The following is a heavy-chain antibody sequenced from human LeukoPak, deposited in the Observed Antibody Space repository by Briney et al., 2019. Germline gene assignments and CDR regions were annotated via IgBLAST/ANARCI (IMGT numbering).Heavy chain of an antibody. V-gene: IGHV1-2*06. J-gene: IGHJ3*02. CDR1: GYTFTGYY. CDR3: ASRYYYDSSGYYSPFDAFDI. CDR2: INPNSGGT. D-gene: IGHD3-22*01. Sequence: ASVRVSCKASGYTFTGYYMHWVRQAPGQGLEWMGRINPNSGGTNYAQKLQGRVTMTTDTSTSTAYMELRSLRSDDTAVYYCASRYYYDSSGYYSPFDAFDIWGQGTMVTVSS.